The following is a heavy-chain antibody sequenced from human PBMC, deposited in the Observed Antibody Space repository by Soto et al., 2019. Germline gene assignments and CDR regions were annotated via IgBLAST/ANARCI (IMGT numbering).Heavy chain of an antibody. Sequence: GGSLRLSCAASGFTFSNAWMSWVRQAPGKGLEWVGRIKSKTDGETTDYAAPVKGRFTISRDDSKNTLYLQMNSLKTEDTAVYYCTTVITMVRGGYYYYMDVWGKGTTVTVSS. CDR3: TTVITMVRGGYYYYMDV. J-gene: IGHJ6*03. D-gene: IGHD3-10*01. CDR2: IKSKTDGETT. V-gene: IGHV3-15*01. CDR1: GFTFSNAW.